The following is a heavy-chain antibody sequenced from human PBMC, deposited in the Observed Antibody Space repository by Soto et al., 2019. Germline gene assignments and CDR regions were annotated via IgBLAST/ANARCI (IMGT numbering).Heavy chain of an antibody. CDR2: ISSSGSTI. D-gene: IGHD4-17*01. J-gene: IGHJ5*02. CDR3: ARVSDYGDYEWFDP. CDR1: GFTFSSYE. V-gene: IGHV3-48*03. Sequence: PGGSLRLSCAASGFTFSSYEMNWVRQAPGKGLEWVSYISSSGSTIYYADSVKGRFTISRDNAKNSLYLQMNSLRAEDTAVYYCARVSDYGDYEWFDPWGQGTLVTVSS.